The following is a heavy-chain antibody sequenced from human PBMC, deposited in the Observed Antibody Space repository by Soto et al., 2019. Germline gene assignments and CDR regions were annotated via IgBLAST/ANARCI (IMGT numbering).Heavy chain of an antibody. V-gene: IGHV4-30-2*01. CDR3: ARGVYGGNSELGEYYFDS. J-gene: IGHJ4*02. CDR1: GGSISSGGYS. Sequence: SETLSLTCAVSGGSISSGGYSWSWIRQPPGKGLEWIGYIYHSGSTYYNPSLKSRVTISVDRSKNQFSLKLSSVTAADTAVYYCARGVYGGNSELGEYYFDSWGQGTLVTVSS. CDR2: IYHSGST. D-gene: IGHD3-10*01.